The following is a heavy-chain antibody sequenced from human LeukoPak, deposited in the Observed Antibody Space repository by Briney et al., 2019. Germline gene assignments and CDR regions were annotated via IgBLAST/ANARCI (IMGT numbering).Heavy chain of an antibody. CDR2: TYYRSKWYN. J-gene: IGHJ3*02. V-gene: IGHV6-1*01. D-gene: IGHD3-16*01. CDR1: GDSVSSSSAA. Sequence: SQTLSPTCAISGDSVSSSSAAWNWIRQSPSRGLEWLGRTYYRSKWYNDYAASVKSRITINPDTSKNQISLQLNSVTPEDTAVYYCAREWGDFDAFDIWGQGTVVTVSS. CDR3: AREWGDFDAFDI.